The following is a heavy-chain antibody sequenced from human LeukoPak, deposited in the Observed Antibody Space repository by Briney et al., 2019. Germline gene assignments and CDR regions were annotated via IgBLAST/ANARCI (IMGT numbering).Heavy chain of an antibody. V-gene: IGHV3-23*01. D-gene: IGHD2-2*01. Sequence: PGGSLRLSCAASGFTFSSYAMSWVRQAPGKGLEWVSAISGSGGSTYYADSVKGRFTISRDNSKNTLYLQMNSLRAEDTAVYYCARGVGYCSSTSCADYWGQGTLVTVSS. CDR3: ARGVGYCSSTSCADY. CDR2: ISGSGGST. CDR1: GFTFSSYA. J-gene: IGHJ4*02.